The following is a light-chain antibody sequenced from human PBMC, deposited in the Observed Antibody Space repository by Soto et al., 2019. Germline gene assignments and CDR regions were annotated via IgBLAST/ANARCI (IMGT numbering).Light chain of an antibody. CDR3: ISYTSSSTSYV. CDR1: SSDVGGYNY. CDR2: EVS. V-gene: IGLV2-14*01. J-gene: IGLJ1*01. Sequence: QSVLTPPACVSGSPGQSITISCTGTSSDVGGYNYVAWYQQHPGKVPRLMIYEVSNRPSGVSNRFSGSKSGSTASLTISGLQAEDEADYYCISYTSSSTSYVFGTGTKVTVL.